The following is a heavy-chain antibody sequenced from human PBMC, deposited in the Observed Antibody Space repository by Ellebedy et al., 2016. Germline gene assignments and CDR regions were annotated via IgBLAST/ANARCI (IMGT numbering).Heavy chain of an antibody. D-gene: IGHD2/OR15-2a*01. Sequence: GSLRLXXSVSGGSISRSSYYWGWIRQPPGQGLEWIGSIYYSGSTYYNASLKSRVIISEDTSKNQFSLNLKSVTAADTAVYYCVAIYNSNSYRDYWGQGTLVTVSS. CDR3: VAIYNSNSYRDY. CDR1: GGSISRSSYY. CDR2: IYYSGST. V-gene: IGHV4-39*07. J-gene: IGHJ4*02.